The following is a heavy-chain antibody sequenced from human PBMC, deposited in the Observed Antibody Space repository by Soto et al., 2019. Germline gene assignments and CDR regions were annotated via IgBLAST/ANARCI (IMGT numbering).Heavy chain of an antibody. Sequence: QVQLVESGGGVVQPGRSLRLSCAASGFTFSSYAMHWVHQAPGKGLEWVAVISYDGSNKYYADSVKGRFTISRDNSKNTLYLQMNSLRAEDTAVYYCARDPYSSNWFDPWGQGTLVTVSS. D-gene: IGHD2-21*01. J-gene: IGHJ5*02. V-gene: IGHV3-30-3*01. CDR1: GFTFSSYA. CDR2: ISYDGSNK. CDR3: ARDPYSSNWFDP.